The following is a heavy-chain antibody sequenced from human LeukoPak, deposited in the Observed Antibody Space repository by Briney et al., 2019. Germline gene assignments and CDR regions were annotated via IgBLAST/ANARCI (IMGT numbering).Heavy chain of an antibody. Sequence: PSETLSLTCAVYGVSFSGYYWSWIRQPPGKGLEWIGEINHSGSTNYNPSLKSRVTISVDTSKNQFSLKLSSVTAADTAVYYCARPVRGFYGDYYYYYMDVWGKGTTVTVSS. CDR2: INHSGST. V-gene: IGHV4-34*01. D-gene: IGHD3-10*01. CDR1: GVSFSGYY. CDR3: ARPVRGFYGDYYYYYMDV. J-gene: IGHJ6*03.